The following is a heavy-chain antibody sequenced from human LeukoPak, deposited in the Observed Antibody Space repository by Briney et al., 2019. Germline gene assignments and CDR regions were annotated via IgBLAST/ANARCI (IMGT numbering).Heavy chain of an antibody. CDR3: ARGVGSGIAVARHFDY. V-gene: IGHV4-61*08. D-gene: IGHD6-19*01. Sequence: SETLSLTCTVSGGSVSSSDYYWSWIRQPPGKGLEWIGYIYYSGSTNYNPSLKSRVTISVDTSKNQFSLKLSSVTAADTAVYYCARGVGSGIAVARHFDYWGQGTLVTVSS. CDR2: IYYSGST. CDR1: GGSVSSSDYY. J-gene: IGHJ4*02.